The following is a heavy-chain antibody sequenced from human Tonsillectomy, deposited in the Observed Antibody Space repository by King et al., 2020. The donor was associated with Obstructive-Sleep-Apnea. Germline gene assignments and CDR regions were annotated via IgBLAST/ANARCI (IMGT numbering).Heavy chain of an antibody. Sequence: VQLVESGGDVVQPGRSLRLSCAASGFTFRTYGMHWVRQAPGKGLEWVAFIRYDGTDKYYAESVKGRFTVSRDNSENTLYLQMNSLRAEDSAMYYCAKEGQRLAPILCYCDYWGQGTLVTVSS. J-gene: IGHJ4*02. CDR2: IRYDGTDK. CDR3: AKEGQRLAPILCYCDY. CDR1: GFTFRTYG. D-gene: IGHD6-19*01. V-gene: IGHV3-30*02.